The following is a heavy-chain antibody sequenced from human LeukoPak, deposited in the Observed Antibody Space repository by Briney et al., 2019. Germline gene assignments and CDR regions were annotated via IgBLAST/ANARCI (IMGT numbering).Heavy chain of an antibody. V-gene: IGHV1-2*02. Sequence: GASVTVSFKASGYTFTGYYMHWVRQAPGQGLEWMGWINPNSGGTNYAQKFQGRVTMTRDTSISTAYMELSRLRSDDTAVYYCAKGNYVPSYYYYYYMDVWGKGTTVTVSS. J-gene: IGHJ6*03. CDR2: INPNSGGT. CDR1: GYTFTGYY. CDR3: AKGNYVPSYYYYYYMDV. D-gene: IGHD1-7*01.